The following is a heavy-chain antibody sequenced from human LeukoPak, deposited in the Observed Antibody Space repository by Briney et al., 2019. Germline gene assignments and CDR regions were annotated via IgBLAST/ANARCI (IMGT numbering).Heavy chain of an antibody. CDR2: ITSGSSHI. CDR3: AKTYGHFDD. V-gene: IGHV3-21*01. D-gene: IGHD4-17*01. J-gene: IGHJ4*02. CDR1: GFTFTSYT. Sequence: GGSLRLSCAASGFTFTSYTMNWVRQAPGKGLEWVSSITSGSSHIYYADSVKGRFTISRDNAKNSLYLQMTSLRVEDTAVYYCAKTYGHFDDWGQGTLVTVS.